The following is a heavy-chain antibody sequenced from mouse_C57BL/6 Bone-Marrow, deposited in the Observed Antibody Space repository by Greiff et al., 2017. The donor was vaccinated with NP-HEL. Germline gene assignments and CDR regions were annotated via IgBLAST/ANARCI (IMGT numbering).Heavy chain of an antibody. J-gene: IGHJ4*01. D-gene: IGHD2-3*01. CDR1: GFTFSSYA. Sequence: EVQLVESGGGLVKPGGSLKLSCAASGFTFSSYAMSWVRQTPEKRLEWVATISDGGSYTYYPDNVKGRFTISRDNAKNNLYLQMSHLKAEDTAMYYCARHDGYYAMDYWGQGTSVTVSS. CDR2: ISDGGSYT. V-gene: IGHV5-4*01. CDR3: ARHDGYYAMDY.